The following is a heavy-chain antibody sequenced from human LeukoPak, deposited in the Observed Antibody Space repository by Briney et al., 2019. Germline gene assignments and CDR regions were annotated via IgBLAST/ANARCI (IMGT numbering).Heavy chain of an antibody. Sequence: GGSLRLSCAASGFTFSSFGMSWVRQAPGKGLEWVSAIGGSGGTTYYADSVKGRFTISRDTSKNTLYLQMNSLRVEDTAVYYCAKDKGLSPYYFDYWGQGTLVTVSS. J-gene: IGHJ4*02. CDR3: AKDKGLSPYYFDY. D-gene: IGHD2/OR15-2a*01. V-gene: IGHV3-23*01. CDR2: IGGSGGTT. CDR1: GFTFSSFG.